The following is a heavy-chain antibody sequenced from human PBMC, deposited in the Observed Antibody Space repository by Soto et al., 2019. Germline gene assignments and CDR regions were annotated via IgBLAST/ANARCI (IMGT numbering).Heavy chain of an antibody. Sequence: GGSLRLSCAASGFTFSTYSMNWVRQAPGKGLEWVSYISGSGSSIYYADSVKGRFTISRDNARNSLYLQMNSLRAEDTAVYYCARAAQNFDYWGQGSLVTVSS. CDR1: GFTFSTYS. V-gene: IGHV3-48*01. CDR3: ARAAQNFDY. J-gene: IGHJ4*02. CDR2: ISGSGSSI.